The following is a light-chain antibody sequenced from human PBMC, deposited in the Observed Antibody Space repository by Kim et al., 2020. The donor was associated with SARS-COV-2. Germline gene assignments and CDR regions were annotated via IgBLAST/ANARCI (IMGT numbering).Light chain of an antibody. CDR2: GAS. J-gene: IGKJ3*01. CDR3: QQYGSSPFT. V-gene: IGKV3-20*01. CDR1: QSVSSSY. Sequence: SPGEGAPLPCRASQSVSSSYLAWYQQKPGQAPRLLIYGASSRATGIPDRFSGSGSGTDFTLTISKLEPEDFAVYYCQQYGSSPFTFGPGTKVDIK.